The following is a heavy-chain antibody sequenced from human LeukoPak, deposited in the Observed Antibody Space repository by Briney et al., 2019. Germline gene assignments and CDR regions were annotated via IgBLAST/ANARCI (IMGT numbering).Heavy chain of an antibody. CDR1: GFTFSSYG. D-gene: IGHD6-13*01. CDR3: AKEYTSRWSYWHFDL. J-gene: IGHJ2*01. V-gene: IGHV3-30*18. Sequence: GGSLRLSCAASGFTFSSYGMHWVRQAPGKGLEWVAVISYDGSNKYYADSVKGRFTISRDNSKNTLYLQMNSLRAEDTAVYYCAKEYTSRWSYWHFDLWGRGTLVTVSS. CDR2: ISYDGSNK.